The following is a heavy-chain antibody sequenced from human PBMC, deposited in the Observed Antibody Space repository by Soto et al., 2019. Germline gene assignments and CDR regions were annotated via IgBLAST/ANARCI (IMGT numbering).Heavy chain of an antibody. V-gene: IGHV4-39*01. CDR3: ASLYGSGSYSSPLYYYYGMDV. Sequence: SETLSLTCTVSGGSISSSSYYWGWIRQPPGKGLEWIGSIYYSGSTYYNPSLKSRVTISVDTSKNQFSLKLSSVTAADTAVYYCASLYGSGSYSSPLYYYYGMDVWGQGTTVTVSS. CDR1: GGSISSSSYY. CDR2: IYYSGST. J-gene: IGHJ6*02. D-gene: IGHD3-10*01.